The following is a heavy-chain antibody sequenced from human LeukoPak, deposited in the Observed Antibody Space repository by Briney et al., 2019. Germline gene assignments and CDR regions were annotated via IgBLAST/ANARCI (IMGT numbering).Heavy chain of an antibody. CDR2: INHSGST. CDR3: ARGSMVQGVNLDY. Sequence: PSETLSLTCAVYGGSFSGYYWSWIRQPPGKGLEWIGEINHSGSTNYNPSLKGRVTISVGTSKNQFSLKLSSVTAADTAVYYFARGSMVQGVNLDYWGQGTLVTVSS. J-gene: IGHJ4*02. D-gene: IGHD3-10*01. V-gene: IGHV4-34*01. CDR1: GGSFSGYY.